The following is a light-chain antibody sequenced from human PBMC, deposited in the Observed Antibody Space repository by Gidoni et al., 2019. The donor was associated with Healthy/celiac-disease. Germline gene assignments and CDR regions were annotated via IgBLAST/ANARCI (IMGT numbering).Light chain of an antibody. CDR3: QQRSNWPWT. V-gene: IGKV3-11*01. J-gene: IGKJ1*01. Sequence: EIVLTQSPATLSLSPGESTTLSCRARQSVSSYLAWYQQKPGQAPRLLIYDASNRATGIPARFSGSGSGTDFTLTISSLEPEDFAVYYCQQRSNWPWTFXQXTKVEIK. CDR2: DAS. CDR1: QSVSSY.